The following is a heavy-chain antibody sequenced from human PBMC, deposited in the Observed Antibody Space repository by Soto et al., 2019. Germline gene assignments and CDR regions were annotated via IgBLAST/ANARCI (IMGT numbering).Heavy chain of an antibody. CDR2: IYYSGST. V-gene: IGHV4-61*01. CDR1: GGSVSSGSYY. CDR3: ARGGSGWYYFDY. Sequence: PSETLSLTCTVSGGSVSSGSYYWSWIRQPPGKGLEWIGYIYYSGSTNYNPSLKSRVTISVDTSKNQFSLKLSSVTAADTAVYYCARGGSGWYYFDYWGQGTLVTVSS. D-gene: IGHD6-19*01. J-gene: IGHJ4*02.